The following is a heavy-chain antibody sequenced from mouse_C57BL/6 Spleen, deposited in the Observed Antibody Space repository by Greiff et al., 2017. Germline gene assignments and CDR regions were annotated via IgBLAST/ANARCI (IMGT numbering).Heavy chain of an antibody. CDR3: ARVVTGYFDV. CDR1: GYAFSSSW. J-gene: IGHJ1*03. Sequence: VKLQESGPELVKPGASVKISCKASGYAFSSSWMNWVKQRPGKGLEWIGRIYPGDGDTNYNGKFKGKATLTADKSSSTAYMQLSSLTSEDSAVYFCARVVTGYFDVWGTGTTVTVSS. CDR2: IYPGDGDT. D-gene: IGHD2-2*01. V-gene: IGHV1-82*01.